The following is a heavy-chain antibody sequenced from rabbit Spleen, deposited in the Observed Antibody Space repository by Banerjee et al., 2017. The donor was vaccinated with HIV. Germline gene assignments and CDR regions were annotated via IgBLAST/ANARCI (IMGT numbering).Heavy chain of an antibody. Sequence: QSLEESGGDLVKPGASLTLTCKASGVSFSSSYYMCWVRQAPGKGLEWIACIYGGSSGTTYYADWAKGRFTISKTSSTTVTLQMTSLTAADTATYFCVRDRGVDYTYGYAGNTYASPFNLWGPGTLVTVS. V-gene: IGHV1S40*01. CDR2: IYGGSSGTT. CDR3: VRDRGVDYTYGYAGNTYASPFNL. D-gene: IGHD6-1*01. J-gene: IGHJ4*01. CDR1: GVSFSSSYY.